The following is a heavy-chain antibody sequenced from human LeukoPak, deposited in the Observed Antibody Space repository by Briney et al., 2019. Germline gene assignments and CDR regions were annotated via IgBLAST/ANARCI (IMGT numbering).Heavy chain of an antibody. CDR2: ISGSGGST. CDR3: AKVYNPCSSWPLDAFDI. D-gene: IGHD6-13*01. CDR1: GFTFSSYA. J-gene: IGHJ3*02. Sequence: GGSLRLSCAASGFTFSSYAMSWVRQAPGKGLEWVSAISGSGGSTYYADSVKGRFTISRDNSKNTLYLQMNSLRAEDTAVCYCAKVYNPCSSWPLDAFDIWGQGTMVTLSS. V-gene: IGHV3-23*01.